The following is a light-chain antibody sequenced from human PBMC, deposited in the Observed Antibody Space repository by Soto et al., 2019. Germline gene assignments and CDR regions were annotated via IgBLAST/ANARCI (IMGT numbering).Light chain of an antibody. CDR1: QGITTY. CDR2: AAS. V-gene: IGKV1-39*01. CDR3: QQSSSLPYT. J-gene: IGKJ2*01. Sequence: DIQMTQSPSSLSASVGDRVTLTCRTSQGITTYLNWYQQKPGRDPQLLIYAASGLQSGVPSRFTGSGSGTDFTLTINGLQPEDFATYYCQQSSSLPYTFGQGTKLEIK.